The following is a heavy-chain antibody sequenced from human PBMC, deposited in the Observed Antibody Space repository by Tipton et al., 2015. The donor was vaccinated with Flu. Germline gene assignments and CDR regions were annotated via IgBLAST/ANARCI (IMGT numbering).Heavy chain of an antibody. CDR3: ARGGGSPSY. J-gene: IGHJ4*02. V-gene: IGHV4-39*07. CDR1: GGSISSYTYC. Sequence: LRLSCTVSGGSISSYTYCWGWFRQSPGTGLEWIGSIYYSGTTYYNPSLKSRVTISVDMSKNQFSLKLTSVTAADTAVYYCARGGGSPSYWGQGTLVTVSS. D-gene: IGHD2-15*01. CDR2: IYYSGTT.